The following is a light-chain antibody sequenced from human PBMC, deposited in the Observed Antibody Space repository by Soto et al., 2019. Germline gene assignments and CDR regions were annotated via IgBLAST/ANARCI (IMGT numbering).Light chain of an antibody. J-gene: IGLJ2*01. Sequence: QSVLTQPASVSGSPGQSITISCTGTSSDVGGYNYVSWYQQHPGKAPKLMIYDVSNRPSGVSNRFSGSKSGNTDSLTISGLQAEDEADYYCSSYTSSSIVVFGGGTKLTVL. CDR2: DVS. CDR1: SSDVGGYNY. V-gene: IGLV2-14*01. CDR3: SSYTSSSIVV.